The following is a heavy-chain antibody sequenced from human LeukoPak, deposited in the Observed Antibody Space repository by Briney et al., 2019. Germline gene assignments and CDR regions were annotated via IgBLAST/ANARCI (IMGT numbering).Heavy chain of an antibody. CDR3: ARVGTGIGGYDPFDY. V-gene: IGHV1-18*01. CDR1: GYTFTSYG. Sequence: ASVKVSCKASGYTFTSYGISWVRRAPGQGLEWMGWTSTYNDNTNYAQKLQGRVTMTTDTSTSTAYMELRSLRSDDTAVYYCARVGTGIGGYDPFDYWGQGTLVTVSS. J-gene: IGHJ4*02. CDR2: TSTYNDNT. D-gene: IGHD5-12*01.